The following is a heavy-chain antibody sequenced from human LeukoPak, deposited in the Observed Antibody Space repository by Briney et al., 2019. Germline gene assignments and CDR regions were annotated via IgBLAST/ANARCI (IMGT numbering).Heavy chain of an antibody. D-gene: IGHD6-13*01. J-gene: IGHJ4*02. CDR3: ARDLSASWYSLGF. CDR1: GLTVADYG. CDR2: IDWSGEST. Sequence: GGSLRLSCAASGLTVADYGMSWVRQAPRKGLEWVSGIDWSGESTSYADSVKGRFTISRDNFENTLYLHMNNLRAEDTALYYCARDLSASWYSLGFWGRGTLVTVSS. V-gene: IGHV3-20*04.